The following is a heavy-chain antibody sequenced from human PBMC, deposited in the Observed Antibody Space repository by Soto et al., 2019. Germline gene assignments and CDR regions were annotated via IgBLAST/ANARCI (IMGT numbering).Heavy chain of an antibody. Sequence: EVQLVESGGGLVQPGRSLRLSCAASGFTFDDYAMHWVRQAPGKGLERVSGISWNSGSIGYADSVKGRFTISRDNAENSLYLQMNSLRAEDTALYYCAKDLTSPYYDFWSGYYYGMDVWGQGTTVTVSS. D-gene: IGHD3-3*01. J-gene: IGHJ6*02. CDR2: ISWNSGSI. CDR1: GFTFDDYA. V-gene: IGHV3-9*01. CDR3: AKDLTSPYYDFWSGYYYGMDV.